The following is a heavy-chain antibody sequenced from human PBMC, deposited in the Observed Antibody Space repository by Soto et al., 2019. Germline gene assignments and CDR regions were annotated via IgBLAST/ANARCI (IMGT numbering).Heavy chain of an antibody. CDR3: ARVSDSRGYFLPY. Sequence: SETLSLTCAVYGGSFSDYYLTWIRQPPGKGLEWIGEINHSGSTNYNPSLKTRVTTSVDTSKNQFSLKLRSVTAADTATYYCARVSDSRGYFLPYWGQGVLVTVSS. J-gene: IGHJ4*02. CDR1: GGSFSDYY. D-gene: IGHD3-22*01. CDR2: INHSGST. V-gene: IGHV4-34*01.